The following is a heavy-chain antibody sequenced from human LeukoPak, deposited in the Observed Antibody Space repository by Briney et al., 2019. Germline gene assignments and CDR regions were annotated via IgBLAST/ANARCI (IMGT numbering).Heavy chain of an antibody. CDR1: GFTFSSYS. V-gene: IGHV3-48*04. CDR2: ISSSGNTI. Sequence: GGSLRLSCAASGFTFSSYSMNWVRQAPGKGLEWVSYISSSGNTISYADSVKGRFTISRDNAKNSLYLQVISLRAEDTAVYYCARGPSIAARYDAFDIWGQGTMVTVPS. CDR3: ARGPSIAARYDAFDI. J-gene: IGHJ3*02. D-gene: IGHD6-6*01.